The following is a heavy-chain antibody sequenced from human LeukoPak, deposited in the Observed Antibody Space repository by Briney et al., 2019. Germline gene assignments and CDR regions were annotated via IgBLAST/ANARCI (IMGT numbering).Heavy chain of an antibody. D-gene: IGHD1-26*01. CDR2: IYYSGST. CDR1: GGSISSGSYY. J-gene: IGHJ5*02. CDR3: ARGGAPSGSYHNWFDP. V-gene: IGHV4-61*01. Sequence: PSQTLSLTCTVSGGSISSGSYYWSWIRQPPGKGLEWIGYIYYSGSTNYNPSLKSRVTISVDTSKNQFSLELSSVTAADTAVYYCARGGAPSGSYHNWFDPWGQGTLVTVSS.